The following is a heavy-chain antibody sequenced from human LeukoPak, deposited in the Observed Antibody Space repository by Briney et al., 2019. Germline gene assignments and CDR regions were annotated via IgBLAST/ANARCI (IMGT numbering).Heavy chain of an antibody. Sequence: GGSLRLSCAASGFTFSSYEMNWVRQATGKGLEWVSYISSSGSTIYYADSVKGRFTISRDNAKNSLYLRMNSLRAEDTAVYYCARDNYDILTGYLTNYFDYWGQGTLVTVSS. CDR3: ARDNYDILTGYLTNYFDY. D-gene: IGHD3-9*01. CDR2: ISSSGSTI. V-gene: IGHV3-48*03. CDR1: GFTFSSYE. J-gene: IGHJ4*02.